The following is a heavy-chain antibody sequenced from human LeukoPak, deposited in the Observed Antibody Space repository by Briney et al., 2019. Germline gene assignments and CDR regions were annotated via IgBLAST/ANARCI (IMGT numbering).Heavy chain of an antibody. Sequence: GGSLRLSCVSSGFSFSNYAMSWVRQAPGKGLEWVSSISGSGGSTHYVDSVKGRFTISRDKTKNTLYLQMNSLRAEDTALCHCARALYYDFWSGSPDDAFDIWGQGTMVTVSS. D-gene: IGHD3-3*01. CDR2: ISGSGGST. J-gene: IGHJ3*02. CDR1: GFSFSNYA. CDR3: ARALYYDFWSGSPDDAFDI. V-gene: IGHV3-23*01.